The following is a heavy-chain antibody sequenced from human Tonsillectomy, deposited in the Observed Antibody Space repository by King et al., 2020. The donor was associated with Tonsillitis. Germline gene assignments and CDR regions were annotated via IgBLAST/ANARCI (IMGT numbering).Heavy chain of an antibody. Sequence: VQLVESGGGLVQPGGSLRLSCTASGFTCRDHYMDWFRHAPVKGLEWVGRFRNKADSYNTEYAASVKGRFLISRDDSKNLVYLQMNSLKTEDTAVYYCASGLVGAADFWGQGTLVTVSS. CDR3: ASGLVGAADF. CDR1: GFTCRDHY. V-gene: IGHV3-72*01. CDR2: FRNKADSYNT. J-gene: IGHJ4*02. D-gene: IGHD2-15*01.